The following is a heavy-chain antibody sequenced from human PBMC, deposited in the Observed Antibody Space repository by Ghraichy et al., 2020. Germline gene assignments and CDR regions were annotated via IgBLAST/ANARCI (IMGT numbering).Heavy chain of an antibody. J-gene: IGHJ4*02. CDR2: ISGSADST. D-gene: IGHD2-2*01. Sequence: GGSLRLSCAASGFTFRDYSMSWVRQALGKGLEWVSTISGSADSTYYADSVKGRFTISRDNSKNTLYLQMNRLRAEDTAVYYCAKDHLDARYCSSTSCLVDFENWGQGTLVTVSS. CDR3: AKDHLDARYCSSTSCLVDFEN. V-gene: IGHV3-23*01. CDR1: GFTFRDYS.